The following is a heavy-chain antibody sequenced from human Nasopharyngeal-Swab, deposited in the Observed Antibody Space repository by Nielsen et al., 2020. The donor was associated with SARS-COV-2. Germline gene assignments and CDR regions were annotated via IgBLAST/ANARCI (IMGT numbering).Heavy chain of an antibody. D-gene: IGHD5-24*01. J-gene: IGHJ3*02. CDR3: AKSKGMADAFDI. Sequence: GESLKISCAASGFTFSSYAMSWVRQAPGKGLEWVSAISGSGGSTYYADSVKCRFTISRDNSKNTLYLQMNSLRAEDTAVYYCAKSKGMADAFDIWGQGTMVTVSS. CDR1: GFTFSSYA. CDR2: ISGSGGST. V-gene: IGHV3-23*01.